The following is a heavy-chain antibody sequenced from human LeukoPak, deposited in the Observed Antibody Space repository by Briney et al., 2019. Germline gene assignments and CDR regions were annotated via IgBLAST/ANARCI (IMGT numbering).Heavy chain of an antibody. CDR1: GFTFSSYS. CDR3: ARDLGEWVYGFDI. CDR2: ISSSSSYI. V-gene: IGHV3-21*01. J-gene: IGHJ3*02. Sequence: GGSLRLSCAASGFTFSSYSMNWVRQAPGKGLEWVSSISSSSSYIYYADPVKGRFTISRDNGKNSLYLQMSSLRVEDTAAYYCARDLGEWVYGFDIWGQGTMVTVSS. D-gene: IGHD3-10*01.